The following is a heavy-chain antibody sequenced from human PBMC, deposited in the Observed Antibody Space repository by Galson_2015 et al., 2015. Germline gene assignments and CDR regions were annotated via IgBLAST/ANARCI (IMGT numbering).Heavy chain of an antibody. CDR2: ISYHGTKT. D-gene: IGHD2-21*02. Sequence: SLRLSCAAPGFTFSTYAMHWVRQAPGKGLEWVAGISYHGTKTHYADSVKGRFTISRDNSRNILYLQMNSLRPEDTAIYSCASAGAVTGDYWGQGTLVTVSS. J-gene: IGHJ4*02. CDR1: GFTFSTYA. V-gene: IGHV3-30*14. CDR3: ASAGAVTGDY.